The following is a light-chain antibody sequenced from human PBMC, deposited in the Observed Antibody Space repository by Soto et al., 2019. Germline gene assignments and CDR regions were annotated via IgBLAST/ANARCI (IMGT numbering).Light chain of an antibody. V-gene: IGLV2-18*02. J-gene: IGLJ2*01. CDR1: SSDVGSYNR. CDR3: SSFTTTDTGV. Sequence: QSALTQPPSVSGSPGQSVTISCTGTSSDVGSYNRVSWYQQPPGTAPKLIIYEVTNRPSGVPDRFSGSKSGNTASLTISGLQAEDEADYYCSSFTTTDTGVLGGGTKLTVL. CDR2: EVT.